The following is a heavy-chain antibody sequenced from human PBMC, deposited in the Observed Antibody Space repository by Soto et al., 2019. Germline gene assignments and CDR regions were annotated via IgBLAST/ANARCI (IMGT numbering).Heavy chain of an antibody. CDR1: GFTFSNYA. D-gene: IGHD5-18*01. CDR2: ISYDGSDK. CDR3: ARDTGPNGYNYYYFGMDV. V-gene: IGHV3-30-3*01. J-gene: IGHJ6*02. Sequence: QVHLVESGEGVVQPGRSLRLSCAASGFTFSNYAMHWVRQAPGKGQEWVAVISYDGSDKYNANSVKGRFTISRDNSKNTLYLQMNSLRAEDTAVYYCARDTGPNGYNYYYFGMDVWGQGTTVTVSS.